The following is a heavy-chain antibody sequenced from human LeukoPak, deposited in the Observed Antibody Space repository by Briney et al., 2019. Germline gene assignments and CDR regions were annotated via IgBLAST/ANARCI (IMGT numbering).Heavy chain of an antibody. CDR1: AVSISSYS. CDR3: ARVTLGTRYTDYYFDY. Sequence: PSETRSLTCTVSAVSISSYSWSWIRHPAGKGLEWIGYIYSSVSTNYNPSLGSRVPISVDTSKKQFSLKLSSVTAADTAVYYCARVTLGTRYTDYYFDYWGLGTLVTVSS. V-gene: IGHV4-59*01. D-gene: IGHD1-1*01. J-gene: IGHJ4*02. CDR2: IYSSVST.